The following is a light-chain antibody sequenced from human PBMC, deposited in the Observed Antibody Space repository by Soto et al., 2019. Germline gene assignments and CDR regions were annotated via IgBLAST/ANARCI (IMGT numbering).Light chain of an antibody. CDR2: GAS. CDR3: QQRLNWPPG. CDR1: QSVSSD. V-gene: IGKV3-15*01. Sequence: EIVMTQSPATLSVCPGERATLSCRASQSVSSDLAWYEQKPGQAPRLLIYGASTRATGIPARFSGSGSGTDFTLTISDLEPADFGLYYCQQRLNWPPGFGQGTKVDIK. J-gene: IGKJ1*01.